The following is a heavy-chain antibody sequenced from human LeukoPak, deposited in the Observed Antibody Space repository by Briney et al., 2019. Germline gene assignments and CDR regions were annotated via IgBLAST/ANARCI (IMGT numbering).Heavy chain of an antibody. CDR2: INSDGSIT. V-gene: IGHV3-74*01. J-gene: IGHJ6*02. D-gene: IGHD5-18*01. CDR3: ARDAVDTANAV. CDR1: GFTFTTYW. Sequence: GGSLRLSCAASGFTFTTYWMHWIRQAPGKGLVWVSHINSDGSITSYADSVKGRFTISRDNAKNTLYLQMNSLRAEDTAVYYCARDAVDTANAVWGQGTTVTVSS.